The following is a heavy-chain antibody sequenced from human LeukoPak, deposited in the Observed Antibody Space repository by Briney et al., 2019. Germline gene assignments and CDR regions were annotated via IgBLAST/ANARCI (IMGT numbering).Heavy chain of an antibody. V-gene: IGHV3-7*01. D-gene: IGHD3-16*01. CDR1: GFTFSSYW. CDR2: IKKDGSEK. J-gene: IGHJ4*02. CDR3: ARGMLDVDY. Sequence: PGGSLRLSCAASGFTFSSYWMTWVRQAPGKGLEWVAKIKKDGSEKYYVDSVKGRFTISRDNAKNSLYLQMNSLRAEDTALYYCARGMLDVDYWGQGTLVTVSS.